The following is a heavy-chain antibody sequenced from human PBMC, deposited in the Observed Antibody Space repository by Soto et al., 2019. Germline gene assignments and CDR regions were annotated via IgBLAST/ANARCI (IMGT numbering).Heavy chain of an antibody. Sequence: QVQLVQSGTEVRKPGSSVNVSCQASGDTFDTYTFSWVRQAPGQGLQWMGEIIPMFRTTNYAPRFQGRLTLTAEDSTGIVYMELNSLTFGDTAVYHWAGGEGGADGFDLWGQGTMIAVSS. CDR3: AGGEGGADGFDL. J-gene: IGHJ3*01. CDR2: IIPMFRTT. V-gene: IGHV1-69*12. D-gene: IGHD1-26*01. CDR1: GDTFDTYT.